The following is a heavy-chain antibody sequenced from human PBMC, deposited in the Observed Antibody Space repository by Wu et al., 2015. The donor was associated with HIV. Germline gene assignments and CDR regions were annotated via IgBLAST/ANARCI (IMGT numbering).Heavy chain of an antibody. V-gene: IGHV1-69*01. CDR3: VGPYTGYAYDTFDV. CDR1: GYTFSAHY. Sequence: AQMVQSGTEVKKSGASLKISCMTAGYTFSAHYIHWVRQAPGQGLEWMGWINPIFDRIHYKQKFQGRVFITADEATSTVYMELSSLSSDDTAIYYCVGPYTGYAYDTFDVWGQGTLVTVSS. CDR2: INPIFDRI. J-gene: IGHJ3*01. D-gene: IGHD5-12*01.